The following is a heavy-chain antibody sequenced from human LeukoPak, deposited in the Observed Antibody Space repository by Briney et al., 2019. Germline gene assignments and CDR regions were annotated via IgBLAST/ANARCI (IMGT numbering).Heavy chain of an antibody. CDR2: INPNSGDT. J-gene: IGHJ6*03. CDR3: ARGQSVAGQYYCYNGDI. CDR1: GYTFTGYY. V-gene: IGHV1-2*02. Sequence: ASVKVSCKASGYTFTGYYMHWVRPAPGQGLEWMGWINPNSGDTNYAQNFHGRFTMTRDTSISTAYMAVSRLRSDDTAVYYCARGQSVAGQYYCYNGDIWGKGTTVTISS. D-gene: IGHD6-19*01.